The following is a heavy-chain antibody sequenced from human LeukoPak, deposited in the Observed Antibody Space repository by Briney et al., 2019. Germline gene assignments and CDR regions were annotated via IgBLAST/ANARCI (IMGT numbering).Heavy chain of an antibody. V-gene: IGHV3-9*01. CDR2: ISWNSGTV. J-gene: IGHJ6*02. CDR1: GFTFDDYA. CDR3: AKDMRIYYYYGLDV. D-gene: IGHD3-10*01. Sequence: GGSLRLSCAASGFTFDDYATHWVRQAPGKGLEWVSGISWNSGTVGYADSVKGRFTISRDNAKNSLYLQMNSLRAEDTAMYFRAKDMRIYYYYGLDVWGQGTTVTVSS.